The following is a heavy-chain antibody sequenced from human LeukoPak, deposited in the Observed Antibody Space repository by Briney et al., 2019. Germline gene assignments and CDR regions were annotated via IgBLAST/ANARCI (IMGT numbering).Heavy chain of an antibody. V-gene: IGHV1-69*05. Sequence: GSSVKVSCKASGGTFSSYAISWVRQAPGRGLEWMGGIIPIFGTANYAQKFQGRVTITTDESTSTAYMELSSLRSEDTAVYYCASSAAGKVNFDYWGQGTLVTVSS. CDR2: IIPIFGTA. D-gene: IGHD6-13*01. J-gene: IGHJ4*02. CDR1: GGTFSSYA. CDR3: ASSAAGKVNFDY.